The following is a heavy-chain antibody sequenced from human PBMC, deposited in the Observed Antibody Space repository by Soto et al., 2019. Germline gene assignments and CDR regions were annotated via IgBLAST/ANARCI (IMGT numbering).Heavy chain of an antibody. CDR1: GFTFSDYY. CDR3: AKGTSPTTVTTAGLDY. CDR2: ISYDGSNK. Sequence: QVQLVESGGGLVKPGGSLRLSCAASGFTFSDYYMSWIRQAPGKGLEWVAVISYDGSNKYYADSVKGRFTISRDNSKNTLYLQMNSLRAEDTAVYYCAKGTSPTTVTTAGLDYWGPGNPGHRLL. V-gene: IGHV3-30*18. D-gene: IGHD4-17*01. J-gene: IGHJ4*02.